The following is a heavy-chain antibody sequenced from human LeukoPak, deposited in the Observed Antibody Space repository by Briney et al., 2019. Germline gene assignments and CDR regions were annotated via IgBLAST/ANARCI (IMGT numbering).Heavy chain of an antibody. CDR3: PTKISDDFDY. V-gene: IGHV3-30*04. J-gene: IGHJ4*02. CDR2: ISHDGNTK. Sequence: SGGSLRLSCAASGLTFSSYAMHWVRQAPGKGLEWVAVISHDGNTKFYADSVKGRFTISRDNSRNTLYLQMNSLGPEDTAVYYCPTKISDDFDYWGQGTPVTVSS. CDR1: GLTFSSYA. D-gene: IGHD2-15*01.